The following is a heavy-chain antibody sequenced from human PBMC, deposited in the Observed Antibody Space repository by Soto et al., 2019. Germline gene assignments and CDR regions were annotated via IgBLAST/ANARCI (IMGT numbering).Heavy chain of an antibody. D-gene: IGHD3-22*01. V-gene: IGHV3-23*01. CDR2: ISGSGGST. Sequence: GGSLRLSCAASGFTFSNYGMQWVRQAPGKGLEWVSAISGSGGSTYYADSVKGRFTISRDNSKNTLYLQMNSLRAEDTAVYYCAKGSPFYDSSGYYFDYWGQGTLVTVSS. J-gene: IGHJ4*02. CDR1: GFTFSNYG. CDR3: AKGSPFYDSSGYYFDY.